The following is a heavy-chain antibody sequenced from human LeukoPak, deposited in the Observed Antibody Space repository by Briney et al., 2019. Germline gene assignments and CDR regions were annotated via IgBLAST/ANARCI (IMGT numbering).Heavy chain of an antibody. V-gene: IGHV3-48*04. CDR3: ARDHRAVKRSTNFDY. J-gene: IGHJ4*02. Sequence: PGGSLRLSCAASGFTFSSYWMSWVRQAPGKGLEWVSYISSSGSTIYYADSVKGRFTISRDNAKNSLYLQMNSLRAEDTAVYYCARDHRAVKRSTNFDYWGQGTLVTVSS. CDR2: ISSSGSTI. CDR1: GFTFSSYW. D-gene: IGHD1-1*01.